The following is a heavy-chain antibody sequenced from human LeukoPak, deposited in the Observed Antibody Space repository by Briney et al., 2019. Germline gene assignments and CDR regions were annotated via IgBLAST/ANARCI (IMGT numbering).Heavy chain of an antibody. CDR2: INRSGST. CDR3: ARSNWNYVGYFDY. Sequence: SETLSLTCAVYGGSFSGYYWSWIRQPPGKGLEWIGEINRSGSTNYNPSLKSRVTISVDTSKNQFSLKLSSVTAADTAVYYCARSNWNYVGYFDYWGQGTLVTVSS. D-gene: IGHD1-7*01. V-gene: IGHV4-34*01. CDR1: GGSFSGYY. J-gene: IGHJ4*02.